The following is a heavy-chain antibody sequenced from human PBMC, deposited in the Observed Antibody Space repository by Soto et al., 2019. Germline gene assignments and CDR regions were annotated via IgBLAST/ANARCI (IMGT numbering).Heavy chain of an antibody. V-gene: IGHV1-69*13. CDR1: GGTFSSYA. CDR2: IIPIFGTA. D-gene: IGHD4-17*01. Sequence: ASVKVSGKASGGTFSSYAISWVRQAPGQGLEWMGGIIPIFGTANYAQKFQGRVTITADESTSTAYMELSSLRSEDTAVYYCARGRYGEPFDYWGQGTLVTVSS. CDR3: ARGRYGEPFDY. J-gene: IGHJ4*02.